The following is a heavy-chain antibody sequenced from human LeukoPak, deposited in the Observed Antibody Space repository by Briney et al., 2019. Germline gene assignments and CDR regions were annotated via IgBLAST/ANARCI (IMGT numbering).Heavy chain of an antibody. CDR3: ARDTDYDSSGYYQGLDY. Sequence: GGSLRLSCAASGFTFSSYAMHWVRQAPGKGLEWVAVKSYDGSNKYYADSVKGRFTISRDNSKNTLYLQMNSLRAEDTAVYYCARDTDYDSSGYYQGLDYWGQGTLVTVSS. CDR2: KSYDGSNK. CDR1: GFTFSSYA. D-gene: IGHD3-22*01. V-gene: IGHV3-30-3*01. J-gene: IGHJ4*02.